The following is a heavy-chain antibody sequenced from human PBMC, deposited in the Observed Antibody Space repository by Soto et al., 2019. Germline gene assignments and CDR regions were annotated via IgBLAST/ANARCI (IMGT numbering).Heavy chain of an antibody. CDR1: GFTFSSYG. CDR3: AKDRPSEYFDWLFHYYYYGMDV. V-gene: IGHV3-30*18. J-gene: IGHJ6*02. Sequence: GGSLRLSCAASGFTFSSYGMHWVRQAPGKGLEWVAVISYDGSNKYYADSVKGRFTISRDNSKNTLYLQMNSLRAEDTAVYYCAKDRPSEYFDWLFHYYYYGMDVWGQGTTVTVSS. D-gene: IGHD3-9*01. CDR2: ISYDGSNK.